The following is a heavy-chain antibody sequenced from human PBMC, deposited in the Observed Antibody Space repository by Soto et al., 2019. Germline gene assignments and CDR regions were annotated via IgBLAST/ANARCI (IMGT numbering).Heavy chain of an antibody. Sequence: GGSLNLSCAASGFTVSNAWMSWVREARGKGLEWVGRIKSKTDGGTTDYAAPVKGRFTISRDDSKNTLYLQMNSLKTEDTAVYYCTTDIYYYDSSGPRDYWGQGTLVTVSS. CDR3: TTDIYYYDSSGPRDY. V-gene: IGHV3-15*01. J-gene: IGHJ4*02. CDR2: IKSKTDGGTT. CDR1: GFTVSNAW. D-gene: IGHD3-22*01.